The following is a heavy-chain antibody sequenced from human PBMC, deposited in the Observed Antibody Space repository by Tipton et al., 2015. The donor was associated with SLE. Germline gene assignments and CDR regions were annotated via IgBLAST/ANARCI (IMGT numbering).Heavy chain of an antibody. Sequence: TLSLTCTVSGGSIRSGDYYWSWIRQHPGKGLEWIGYIHDSGATFYNPSLRSRSAISVDTSKNQFSLTLTSMAAADTAVYYCARDGSAWYEDNYFDYWGQGIPVTVSS. V-gene: IGHV4-30-4*01. CDR2: IHDSGAT. CDR3: ARDGSAWYEDNYFDY. CDR1: GGSIRSGDYY. J-gene: IGHJ4*02. D-gene: IGHD6-19*01.